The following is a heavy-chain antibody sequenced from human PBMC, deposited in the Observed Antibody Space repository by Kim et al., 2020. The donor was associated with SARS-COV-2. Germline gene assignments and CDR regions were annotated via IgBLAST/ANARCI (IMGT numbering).Heavy chain of an antibody. CDR2: ISYDGSNK. CDR3: AKDPGGIDFWSGRHNY. Sequence: GGSLRLSCAASGFTFSSYGMHWVRQAPGKGLEWVAVISYDGSNKYYADSVKGRFTISRDNSKNTLYLQMNSLRAEDTAVYYCAKDPGGIDFWSGRHNYWGQGTLVTVSS. D-gene: IGHD3-3*01. CDR1: GFTFSSYG. J-gene: IGHJ4*02. V-gene: IGHV3-30*18.